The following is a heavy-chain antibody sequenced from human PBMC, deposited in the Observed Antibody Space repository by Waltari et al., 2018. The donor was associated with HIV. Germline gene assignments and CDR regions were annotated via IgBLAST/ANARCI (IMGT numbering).Heavy chain of an antibody. CDR2: IGKTVGDT. V-gene: IGHV3-23*01. D-gene: IGHD1-20*01. CDR3: AIPNWNPRGDWFDP. CDR1: GFTFGSRA. Sequence: EVQLLESGGGLVQPGGSLRLSCAVSGFTFGSRAMTWVRQTPGKGLEWVSSIGKTVGDTYYADSVRGRFTISRDSSNNTLHLQMTSLRVEDTAVYYCAIPNWNPRGDWFDPWGQGTLVIVSS. J-gene: IGHJ5*02.